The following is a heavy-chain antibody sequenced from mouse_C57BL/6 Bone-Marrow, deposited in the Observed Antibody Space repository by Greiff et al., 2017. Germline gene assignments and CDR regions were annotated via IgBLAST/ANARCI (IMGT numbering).Heavy chain of an antibody. V-gene: IGHV1-64*01. CDR1: GYTFTSYW. D-gene: IGHD2-1*01. CDR2: IHPNSGST. J-gene: IGHJ2*01. CDR3: ARPYGKYGGY. Sequence: QVQLQQPGAELVKPGASVKLSCKASGYTFTSYWMHWVKQRPGQGLEWIGMIHPNSGSTNYNEKFKSKATLTVDKSSSTAYMQLRSLTSEDSAVYYCARPYGKYGGYWGQGTTLTVSS.